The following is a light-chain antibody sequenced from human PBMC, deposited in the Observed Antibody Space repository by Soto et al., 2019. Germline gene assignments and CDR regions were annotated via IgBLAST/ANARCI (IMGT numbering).Light chain of an antibody. CDR3: MQALQTPST. CDR1: QSLLHSNGYNY. Sequence: DIVMTQSPLSLPVTPGEPASISCRSSQSLLHSNGYNYLDWYLQKPGQSPQLLIYLGSNRASGVPDRFGGSGSGTDFTLKISRVEAEDVGVYYCMQALQTPSTFGQGTRLEIK. V-gene: IGKV2-28*01. CDR2: LGS. J-gene: IGKJ5*01.